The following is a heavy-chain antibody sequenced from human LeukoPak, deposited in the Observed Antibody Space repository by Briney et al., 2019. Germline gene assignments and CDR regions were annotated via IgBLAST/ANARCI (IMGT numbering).Heavy chain of an antibody. D-gene: IGHD3-3*01. CDR3: ARVDGNGPYYDFWSGYYGNWFDP. Sequence: ASVKVSCKASGYSFTSYGISWVRPAPGQGLEWMGWISAYNGNTNYAQKVQGRVTMDTDTSTSTAYMELSSLRSEDTAVYYCARVDGNGPYYDFWSGYYGNWFDPWGQGTLVTVSS. J-gene: IGHJ5*02. CDR2: ISAYNGNT. V-gene: IGHV1-18*01. CDR1: GYSFTSYG.